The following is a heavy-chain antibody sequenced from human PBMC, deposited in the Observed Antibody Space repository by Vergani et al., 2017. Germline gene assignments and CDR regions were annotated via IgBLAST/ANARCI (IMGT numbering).Heavy chain of an antibody. Sequence: VQLQESGPGLLKPSETLSLTCSVSGASISSYFWSWIRQPAGKGLEWLGRVHTDGPAYYNPSLRTRVRLSADLSQSQFSLKMTSLTAADAAVYFCARDKWDDDGPRGWFAPWGQGILVTVSS. CDR2: VHTDGPA. CDR1: GASISSYF. D-gene: IGHD5-24*01. V-gene: IGHV4-4*07. J-gene: IGHJ5*02. CDR3: ARDKWDDDGPRGWFAP.